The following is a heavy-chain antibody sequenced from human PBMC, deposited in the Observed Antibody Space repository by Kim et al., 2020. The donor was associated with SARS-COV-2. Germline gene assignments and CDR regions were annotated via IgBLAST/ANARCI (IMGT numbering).Heavy chain of an antibody. CDR2: IKSKTDGGTT. V-gene: IGHV3-15*01. Sequence: GGSLRLSCAASGFTFSNAWMSWVRQAPGKGLEWVGRIKSKTDGGTTDYAAPVKGRFTISRDDSKNTLYLQMNSLKTEDTAVYYCTTGRVLLWFGESQDAFDIWGQGTMVTVSS. D-gene: IGHD3-10*01. CDR1: GFTFSNAW. CDR3: TTGRVLLWFGESQDAFDI. J-gene: IGHJ3*02.